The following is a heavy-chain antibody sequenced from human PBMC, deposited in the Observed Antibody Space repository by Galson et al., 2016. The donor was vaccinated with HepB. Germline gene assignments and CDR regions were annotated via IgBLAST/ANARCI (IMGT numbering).Heavy chain of an antibody. CDR3: AGHFDGVDV. D-gene: IGHD3-3*02. V-gene: IGHV4-59*01. CDR2: ISDTGST. J-gene: IGHJ6*02. CDR1: GASISRYH. Sequence: TLSLTCSMTGASISRYHWSWVRQPPGEGLEWIGYISDTGSTNYNPFLKSRVTISLDTSKNHFSLNLNSVNAADTAVYYCAGHFDGVDVWGLGTTVTVSS.